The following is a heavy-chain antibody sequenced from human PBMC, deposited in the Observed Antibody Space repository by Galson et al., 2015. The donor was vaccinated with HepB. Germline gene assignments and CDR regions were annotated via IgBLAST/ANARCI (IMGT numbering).Heavy chain of an antibody. Sequence: SLRLSCAASGFTFSSYSMNWVRQAPGKGLEWVSYISSSSSTIYYADSVKGRFTISRDNAKNSLYLQMNSLRAEDTAVYYCARPASVDTAMVISWFDPWGQGTLVTVSS. J-gene: IGHJ5*02. CDR1: GFTFSSYS. D-gene: IGHD5-18*01. CDR2: ISSSSSTI. CDR3: ARPASVDTAMVISWFDP. V-gene: IGHV3-48*01.